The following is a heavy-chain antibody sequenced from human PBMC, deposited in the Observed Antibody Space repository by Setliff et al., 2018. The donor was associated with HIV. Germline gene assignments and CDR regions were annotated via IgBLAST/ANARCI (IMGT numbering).Heavy chain of an antibody. Sequence: PSETLSLTCDVSGYSINNIHYWGWIRQPPGKGLECLGNIYDGGTTYHNPSLKGRVTISIDTSQAQFSLKLISVTAADTAVYYCVRRDVSFLFGQSDSWGQGILVTVSS. CDR2: IYDGGTT. J-gene: IGHJ4*02. V-gene: IGHV4-38-2*01. CDR1: GYSINNIHY. CDR3: VRRDVSFLFGQSDS. D-gene: IGHD3-10*02.